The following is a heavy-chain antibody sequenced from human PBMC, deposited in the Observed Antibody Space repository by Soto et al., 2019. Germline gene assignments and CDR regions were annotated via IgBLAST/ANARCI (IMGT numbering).Heavy chain of an antibody. CDR3: ARYGSGSSVWFDP. CDR2: IYYSGST. J-gene: IGHJ5*02. D-gene: IGHD3-10*01. CDR1: GGSFKDHY. Sequence: SETLSLTCAVYGGSFKDHYWTWIRQSPGKGLEWLGYIYYSGSTNYNPSLKSRVTISVDTSKNQFSLKLSSVTAADTAVYYCARYGSGSSVWFDPWGQGTLVTVSS. V-gene: IGHV4-59*11.